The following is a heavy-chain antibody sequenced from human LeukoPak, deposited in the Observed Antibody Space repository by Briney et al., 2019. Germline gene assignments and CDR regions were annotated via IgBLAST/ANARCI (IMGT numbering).Heavy chain of an antibody. J-gene: IGHJ4*02. CDR3: ARSYSSSWVDY. Sequence: GGSLRLSCAASGFTFSSYSMNWVRQAPGKGLEWVSYISSDSSTIYYADSVKGRFTISRDNAKNSLYLQMNSLRAEDTAVYYCARSYSSSWVDYWGQGTLVTVSS. CDR1: GFTFSSYS. CDR2: ISSDSSTI. V-gene: IGHV3-48*04. D-gene: IGHD6-13*01.